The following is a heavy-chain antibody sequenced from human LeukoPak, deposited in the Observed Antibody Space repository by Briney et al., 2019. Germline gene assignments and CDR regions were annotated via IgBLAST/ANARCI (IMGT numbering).Heavy chain of an antibody. CDR2: IHYDGSNN. V-gene: IGHV3-30*02. CDR1: GFTFSSYA. J-gene: IGHJ4*02. D-gene: IGHD6-13*01. CDR3: ARDHGSSDWYYFDY. Sequence: GGSLRLSCAASGFTFSSYAMHWVRQAPGKGLEWVAFIHYDGSNNYYADSVKGRFTISRDNSKNTLYLQMNTLRADDTAVYYCARDHGSSDWYYFDYWGQGTLVTVSS.